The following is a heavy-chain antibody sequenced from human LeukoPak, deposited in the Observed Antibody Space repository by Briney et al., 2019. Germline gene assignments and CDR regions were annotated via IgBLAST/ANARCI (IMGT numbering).Heavy chain of an antibody. CDR3: ANPSSSWHDAFDM. J-gene: IGHJ3*02. V-gene: IGHV1-18*01. D-gene: IGHD6-19*01. Sequence: ASVKVSCKASDYAFSRLRFTWLRHAPGHGLKWLSWISPHTGNTSYSEKFKGRVTMTRDPSTNTAYMELSSLKSDDTAVYYCANPSSSWHDAFDMWGQGTMVIVSS. CDR2: ISPHTGNT. CDR1: DYAFSRLR.